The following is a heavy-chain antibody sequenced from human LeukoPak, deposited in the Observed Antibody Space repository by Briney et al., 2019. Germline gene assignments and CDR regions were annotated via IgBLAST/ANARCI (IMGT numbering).Heavy chain of an antibody. V-gene: IGHV3-21*01. D-gene: IGHD2-21*02. CDR2: ISSSSSYI. J-gene: IGHJ3*02. CDR1: GFTFSSYS. Sequence: PGGSLRLSCAASGFTFSSYSMNWVRQAPGKGLEWVSSISSSSSYIYYADSVKGRFTISRDNAKNSLYLQMNSLRAEDTAVYYCARDSLPYCGGDCYFHDAFDIWGQGTMVTVSS. CDR3: ARDSLPYCGGDCYFHDAFDI.